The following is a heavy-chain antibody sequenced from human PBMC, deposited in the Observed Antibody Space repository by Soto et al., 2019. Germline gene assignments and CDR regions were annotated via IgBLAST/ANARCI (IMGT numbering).Heavy chain of an antibody. D-gene: IGHD7-27*01. CDR2: IKSKTDGRTT. V-gene: IGHV3-15*07. J-gene: IGHJ4*02. CDR3: TTDHLGRPDY. Sequence: EVQLVESGGGLVKPGGSLRLSCAASGFTFSNAWMNWVRQAPGKGLEWVGRIKSKTDGRTTDYAAPVKGRFTISRDDSKNTLYLQMNSLKTEDTAVYYCTTDHLGRPDYWGQGTLVTVSS. CDR1: GFTFSNAW.